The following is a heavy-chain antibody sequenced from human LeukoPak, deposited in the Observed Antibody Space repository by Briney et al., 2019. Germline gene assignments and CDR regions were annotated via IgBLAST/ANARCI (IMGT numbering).Heavy chain of an antibody. D-gene: IGHD1-1*01. Sequence: PGGSLRLSCAASGFTFGSYAMSWVRQAPGKGLEWVSTISGSGGSTYYADSVKGRFTISRDNSNNTLYLQMDSLRVEDTAVYYCAKIIGGTIYPFAYWGQGTLVTVSS. J-gene: IGHJ4*02. CDR2: ISGSGGST. V-gene: IGHV3-23*01. CDR1: GFTFGSYA. CDR3: AKIIGGTIYPFAY.